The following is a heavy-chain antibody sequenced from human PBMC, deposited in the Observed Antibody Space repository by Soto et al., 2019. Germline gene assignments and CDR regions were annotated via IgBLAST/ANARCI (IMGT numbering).Heavy chain of an antibody. CDR1: GFTLSNYC. J-gene: IGHJ4*02. V-gene: IGHV3-74*01. CDR2: ISSDGSST. Sequence: EVQLVESGGGLVQPGGSLRLSCAASGFTLSNYCMHWARQAPGKGLVWVSGISSDGSSTNYADSVKGRFTISRDNAKNTLHLQMNSLRAEDTAVYYCARVPYSSSSRCYRYFDSWAQGTLVTVSS. D-gene: IGHD2-2*01. CDR3: ARVPYSSSSRCYRYFDS.